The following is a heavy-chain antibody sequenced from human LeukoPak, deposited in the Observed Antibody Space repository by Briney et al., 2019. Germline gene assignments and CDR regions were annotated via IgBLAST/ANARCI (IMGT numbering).Heavy chain of an antibody. J-gene: IGHJ4*02. CDR1: GFTFSSYW. D-gene: IGHD6-19*01. CDR2: IEKDGSQT. Sequence: GGSLRLSCAASGFTFSSYWMAWVRQAPGKGLEWLANIEKDGSQTYYVDSMEGRFTISRDNAKNSLYLQMNSLRAEDTALYYCAGAGHSSGYDYWGQGTLVTVSS. CDR3: AGAGHSSGYDY. V-gene: IGHV3-7*01.